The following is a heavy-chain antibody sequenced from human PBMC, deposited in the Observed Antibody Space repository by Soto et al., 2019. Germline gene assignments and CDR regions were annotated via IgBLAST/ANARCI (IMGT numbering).Heavy chain of an antibody. V-gene: IGHV3-7*03. J-gene: IGHJ3*02. CDR3: AKEVNGGNYYAGAFDI. D-gene: IGHD1-26*01. Sequence: PGGSLRLSCVGSGFTFSSYWMSWVRQAPGKGLEWVANIKQGGSEKYYVDSVKGRFTISRDNAKNSLYLQMNSLRVEDTAVYYCAKEVNGGNYYAGAFDIWGQGTMVTVSS. CDR1: GFTFSSYW. CDR2: IKQGGSEK.